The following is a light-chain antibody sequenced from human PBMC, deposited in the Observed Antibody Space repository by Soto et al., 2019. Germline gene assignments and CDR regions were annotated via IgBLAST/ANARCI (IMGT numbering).Light chain of an antibody. CDR2: GVF. CDR1: QSINTY. J-gene: IGKJ2*03. Sequence: DIQMAQSPSSLSASVGDRVTITCRASQSINTYLHWYQQKPGKVPKLLIYGVFSLESGVPSRYSGSGSGTDFTVSSSSRRPEEFAGCHCQQCYSTPPSFGQGTKVEIK. V-gene: IGKV1-39*01. CDR3: QQCYSTPPS.